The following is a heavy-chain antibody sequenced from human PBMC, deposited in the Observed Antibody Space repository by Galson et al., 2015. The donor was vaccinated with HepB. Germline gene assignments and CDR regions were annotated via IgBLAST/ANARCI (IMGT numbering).Heavy chain of an antibody. Sequence: SVKVSCKASGYTFTSYYMHWVRQAPGQGLEWMGIINPSGGSTSYAQKFQGRVTMTRDTSTSTVYMELSSLRSEDTAVYYCAVSDIVVVVAATPGYGMDVWGQGTPVTVSS. CDR1: GYTFTSYY. CDR3: AVSDIVVVVAATPGYGMDV. CDR2: INPSGGST. J-gene: IGHJ6*02. V-gene: IGHV1-46*01. D-gene: IGHD2-15*01.